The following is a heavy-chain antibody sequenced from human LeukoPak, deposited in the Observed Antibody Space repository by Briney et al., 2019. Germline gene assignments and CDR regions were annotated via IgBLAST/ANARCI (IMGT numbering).Heavy chain of an antibody. CDR3: ARAPTKYSSGWPYY. D-gene: IGHD6-19*01. Sequence: PGGSLRLSCAASEFSVGSNYMTWVRQAPGKGLEWVSLIYSGGSTYYADSVKGRFTISRDNSKNTLYLQMNSLRAEDTAVYYCARAPTKYSSGWPYYWGQGTLVTVSS. CDR1: EFSVGSNY. J-gene: IGHJ4*02. V-gene: IGHV3-66*01. CDR2: IYSGGST.